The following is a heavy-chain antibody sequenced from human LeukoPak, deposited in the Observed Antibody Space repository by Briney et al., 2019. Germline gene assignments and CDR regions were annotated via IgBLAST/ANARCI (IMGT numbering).Heavy chain of an antibody. CDR3: AGEGGGDTDY. J-gene: IGHJ4*02. D-gene: IGHD3-16*01. CDR1: GYAFTSYY. Sequence: ASVKVSCKASGYAFTSYYMHWVRQAPGQGLEWMGIINPSGGSTSYAQKFQGRVTMTRDTSTSTVYMELSSLRSEDTAVYYCAGEGGGDTDYWGQGTLVTVSS. CDR2: INPSGGST. V-gene: IGHV1-46*01.